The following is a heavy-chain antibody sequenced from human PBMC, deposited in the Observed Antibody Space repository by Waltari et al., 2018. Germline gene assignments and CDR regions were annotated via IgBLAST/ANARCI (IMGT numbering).Heavy chain of an antibody. D-gene: IGHD2-2*01. CDR2: INPNSSGT. V-gene: IGHV1-2*02. J-gene: IGHJ6*02. CDR1: GYTFTGYY. Sequence: QVQLVQSGAEVKKPGASVKVSCTASGYTFTGYYMPWVRQAPGQGLEWMGWINPNSSGTNYEQKFQGRVTMTRDTSISTAYMELSRLRSDDTAVYYCARGEYQLLLIRYYYYGMDVWGQGTTVTVSS. CDR3: ARGEYQLLLIRYYYYGMDV.